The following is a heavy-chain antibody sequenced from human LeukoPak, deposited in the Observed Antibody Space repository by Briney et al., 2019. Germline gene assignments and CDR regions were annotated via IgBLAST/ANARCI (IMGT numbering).Heavy chain of an antibody. Sequence: PGGSLRLSCAASGFTFSSYAMSWVRQAPGKGLEWVSAISGSGGSTYYADSVKGRFTISRDNSKNTLYLQMNSLRAEDTAVYYCAKGLLYYYGSGSYHDAFDIWGQGTMVTVSS. J-gene: IGHJ3*02. CDR3: AKGLLYYYGSGSYHDAFDI. V-gene: IGHV3-23*01. D-gene: IGHD3-10*01. CDR1: GFTFSSYA. CDR2: ISGSGGST.